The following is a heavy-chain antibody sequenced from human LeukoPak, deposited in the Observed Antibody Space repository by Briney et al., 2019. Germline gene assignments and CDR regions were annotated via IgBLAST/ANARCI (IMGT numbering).Heavy chain of an antibody. V-gene: IGHV1-18*01. CDR3: ARGNGLENWFDP. CDR1: GYSFTDYV. CDR2: LSTYNGDT. D-gene: IGHD1-1*01. J-gene: IGHJ5*02. Sequence: ASVKVSCTASGYSFTDYVITWVRQAPGQGLEWMGWLSTYNGDTHHAHKVQGRVTMTRDTSTSTAYMELGTLRSEDTAVYYCARGNGLENWFDPWGQGTLVTVSS.